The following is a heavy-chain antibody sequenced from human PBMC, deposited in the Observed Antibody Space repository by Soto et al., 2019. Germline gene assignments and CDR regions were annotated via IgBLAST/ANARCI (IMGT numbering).Heavy chain of an antibody. CDR2: IIPILGIA. D-gene: IGHD3-22*01. Sequence: SVKVSCKASGGTFSSYTISWVRQAPGQGLEWMGRIIPILGIANYAQKFQGRVTITADKSTSTAYMELSSLRSEDTAVYYCARDSYYYDSSGYYWPYWGQGTLVTVSS. CDR3: ARDSYYYDSSGYYWPY. J-gene: IGHJ4*02. V-gene: IGHV1-69*04. CDR1: GGTFSSYT.